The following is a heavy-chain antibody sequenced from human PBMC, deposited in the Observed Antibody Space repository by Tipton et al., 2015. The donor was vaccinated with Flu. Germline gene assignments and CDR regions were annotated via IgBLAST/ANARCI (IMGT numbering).Heavy chain of an antibody. D-gene: IGHD4-11*01. Sequence: TLSLTCTVSGGSIGAYYWNWIRQPPGKGLEWIGYIYNSEYTKYSPSLKSRVTISADTSRKQFPLQLRSVTAADTAVYYCARRDYSNYVSEPKNWFDPWGQGALVTVSS. CDR1: GGSIGAYY. CDR3: ARRDYSNYVSEPKNWFDP. J-gene: IGHJ5*02. V-gene: IGHV4-4*09. CDR2: IYNSEYT.